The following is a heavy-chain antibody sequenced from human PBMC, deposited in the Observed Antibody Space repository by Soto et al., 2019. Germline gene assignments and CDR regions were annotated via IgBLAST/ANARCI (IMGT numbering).Heavy chain of an antibody. D-gene: IGHD1-26*01. J-gene: IGHJ6*02. CDR2: INPNTGGS. CDR3: ARDLIVDSPDNYGMDV. Sequence: KVSCDAYLYTFSVPYIHWVRQAPGQGLEWMGWINPNTGGSNYAEKFKGRILMTRDTSIFTTHMRLNRLTSDDTAVYYCARDLIVDSPDNYGMDVWGQGTTVTVSS. CDR1: LYTFSVPY. V-gene: IGHV1-2*02.